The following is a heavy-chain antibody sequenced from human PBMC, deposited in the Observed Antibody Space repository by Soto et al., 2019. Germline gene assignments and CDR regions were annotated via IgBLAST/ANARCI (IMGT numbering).Heavy chain of an antibody. CDR3: AKSTTYCGGDCYLYFDY. CDR1: GFTFSSYA. CDR2: LSGSGGTT. D-gene: IGHD2-21*02. Sequence: GGSLRLSCAASGFTFSSYAMSWVRQTPGKGLEWVSTLSGSGGTTYYADSVKGRFTISRDNSKNTLYLQMNSLRAEDTAVYYCAKSTTYCGGDCYLYFDYWGQGTLVTVSS. J-gene: IGHJ4*02. V-gene: IGHV3-23*01.